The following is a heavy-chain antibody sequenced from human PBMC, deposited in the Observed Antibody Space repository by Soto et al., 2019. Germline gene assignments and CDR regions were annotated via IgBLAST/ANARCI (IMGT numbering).Heavy chain of an antibody. V-gene: IGHV1-69*02. CDR3: ARFDSGYFGLSCI. J-gene: IGHJ4*02. CDR2: IIPILGIA. Sequence: GASVKVSCKAPGGTFSSYTISWVRQAPGQGLEWMGRIIPILGIANYAQKFQGRVTITADKSTSTAYMELSSLRSEDTAVYYCARFDSGYFGLSCIWGQGTLVTVSS. D-gene: IGHD5-12*01. CDR1: GGTFSSYT.